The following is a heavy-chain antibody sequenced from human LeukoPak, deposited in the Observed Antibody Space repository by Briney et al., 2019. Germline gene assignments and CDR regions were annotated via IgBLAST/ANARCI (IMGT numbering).Heavy chain of an antibody. CDR1: GYTFTSYG. D-gene: IGHD3-3*01. J-gene: IGHJ4*02. CDR3: AREPNYDFWSGYYFVGGYYFDY. Sequence: ASVKVSCKASGYTFTSYGISWVRQAPGQGLEWMGWISAYNGNTNYAQKLQGRVTMTTDTSTSTAYMELRSLRSDDTAVYYCAREPNYDFWSGYYFVGGYYFDYWGQGTLVTVSS. CDR2: ISAYNGNT. V-gene: IGHV1-18*01.